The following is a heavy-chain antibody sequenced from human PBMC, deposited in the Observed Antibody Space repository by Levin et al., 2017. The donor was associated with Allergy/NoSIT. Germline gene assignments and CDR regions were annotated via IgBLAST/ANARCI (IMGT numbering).Heavy chain of an antibody. CDR1: GFTFGSYW. CDR3: VRGAYGDSVWFDP. CDR2: VNIDGSKT. Sequence: GGSLRLSCAASGFTFGSYWMHWVRQAPGKGLVWVSRVNIDGSKTEYTDSVKGRFTISRDNAKNTLYIQMNNLRAEDTAVYYCVRGAYGDSVWFDPWGQGTLVSVSS. D-gene: IGHD2-8*01. J-gene: IGHJ5*02. V-gene: IGHV3-74*01.